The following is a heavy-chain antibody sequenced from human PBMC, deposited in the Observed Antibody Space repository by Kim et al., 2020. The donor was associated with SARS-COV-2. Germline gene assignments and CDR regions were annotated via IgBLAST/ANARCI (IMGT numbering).Heavy chain of an antibody. CDR2: EK. V-gene: IGHV3-7*01. D-gene: IGHD6-13*01. Sequence: EKYYVDSVKGRFTISRDNAKNSLYLQMNSLRAEDTAVYYCASLTRIALTNWGQGTLVTVSS. J-gene: IGHJ4*02. CDR3: ASLTRIALTN.